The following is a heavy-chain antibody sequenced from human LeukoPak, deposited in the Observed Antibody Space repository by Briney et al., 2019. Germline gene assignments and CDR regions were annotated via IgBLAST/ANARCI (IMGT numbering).Heavy chain of an antibody. V-gene: IGHV3-30*18. J-gene: IGHJ4*02. CDR2: ISYDGSNK. Sequence: PGGSLRLSCAASGFTFSSYGMHWVRQAPGKGLEGVAVISYDGSNKYYADSVKGRFTISRDNSKNTLYLQMNRLRAEDTAVYYCAKAGIVILDYWGQGTLVTVSS. CDR1: GFTFSSYG. D-gene: IGHD1-26*01. CDR3: AKAGIVILDY.